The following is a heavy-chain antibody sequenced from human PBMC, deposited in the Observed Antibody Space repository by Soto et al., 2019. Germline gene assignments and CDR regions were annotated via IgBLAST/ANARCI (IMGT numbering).Heavy chain of an antibody. D-gene: IGHD3-22*01. Sequence: PSETLSLTCTVSNGSISGYYWTWIRQPPGKGLEWIGNVYYTGTTRYNPSLKRRVTISVDTSKSRISLKLSSVTAADTAFYYCARLGGYYQSLDTWGQGTLVTVSS. CDR1: NGSISGYY. J-gene: IGHJ5*02. CDR3: ARLGGYYQSLDT. CDR2: VYYTGTT. V-gene: IGHV4-59*08.